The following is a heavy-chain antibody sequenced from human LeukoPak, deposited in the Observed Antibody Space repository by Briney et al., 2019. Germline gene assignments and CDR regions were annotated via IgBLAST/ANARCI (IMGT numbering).Heavy chain of an antibody. D-gene: IGHD2-21*02. Sequence: SETLSLTCTVSGGSISSGSYYWSWIRQPAGKGLEWIGRIYTSGSTNYNPSLKSRVTISVDTSKNQFSLKLSSVTAADTAVYYCARYCGGDCYSVDGQYYFDYWGQGTLVTVSS. CDR3: ARYCGGDCYSVDGQYYFDY. V-gene: IGHV4-61*02. CDR1: GGSISSGSYY. J-gene: IGHJ4*02. CDR2: IYTSGST.